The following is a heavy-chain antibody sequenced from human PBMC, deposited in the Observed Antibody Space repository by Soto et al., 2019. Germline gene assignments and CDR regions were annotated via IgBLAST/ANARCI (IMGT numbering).Heavy chain of an antibody. CDR1: GFTFSSYA. CDR3: AKAVAGTGNFYYYMDV. V-gene: IGHV3-23*01. J-gene: IGHJ6*03. CDR2: ISGSGEST. Sequence: EVQLLESGGGLVQPGGSLRLSCAVSGFTFSSYAMSWVRQAPGKGLEWVSGISGSGESTYYADSVKGRFTISGDNSKNTLYLQMDSLRAEDTAIYYCAKAVAGTGNFYYYMDVWGKGTTVTVSS. D-gene: IGHD6-19*01.